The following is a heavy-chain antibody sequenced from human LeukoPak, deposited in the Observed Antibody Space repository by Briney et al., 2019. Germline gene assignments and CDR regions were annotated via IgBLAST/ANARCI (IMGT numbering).Heavy chain of an antibody. V-gene: IGHV4-39*01. J-gene: IGHJ1*01. CDR1: GGSISSSSYY. CDR3: ARRSLVVPAAMRG. CDR2: IYYSGGT. D-gene: IGHD2-2*01. Sequence: SETLSLTCTVSGGSISSSSYYWGWIRQPPGKGLEWIGSIYYSGGTYYNPSLKSRVTISVDTSKNQFSLKLSSVTAADTAVYYCARRSLVVPAAMRGWGQGTLVTVSS.